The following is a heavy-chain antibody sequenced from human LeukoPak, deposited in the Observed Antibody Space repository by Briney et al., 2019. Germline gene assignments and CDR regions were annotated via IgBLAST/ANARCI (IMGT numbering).Heavy chain of an antibody. CDR3: ARGGIRRRLFDY. CDR2: INHSGST. D-gene: IGHD3-10*01. J-gene: IGHJ4*02. CDR1: GGSFSGYY. Sequence: SETLSLTCAVYGGSFSGYYWSWIRQPPGKGLEWIGEINHSGSTNYNPSLKSRVTISVDTSKNQFSLKLSSVTAADTAVYYCARGGIRRRLFDYWGQGTLVTVSS. V-gene: IGHV4-34*01.